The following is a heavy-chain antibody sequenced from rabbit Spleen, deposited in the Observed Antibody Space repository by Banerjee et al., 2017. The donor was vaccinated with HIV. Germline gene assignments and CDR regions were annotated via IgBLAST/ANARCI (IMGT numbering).Heavy chain of an antibody. V-gene: IGHV1S40*01. J-gene: IGHJ4*01. CDR3: ARGTGYVRFGYLKL. CDR2: IDTNDGDT. D-gene: IGHD6-1*01. CDR1: GFSFSSSSW. Sequence: QSLEESGGDLVKPGASLTLTCTASGFSFSSSSWIYWVRQAPGKGLECGACIDTNDGDTDYANWPKGRFTVSKTSSTTVTLQMTSLTAADTATYFCARGTGYVRFGYLKLWGPGTLVTVS.